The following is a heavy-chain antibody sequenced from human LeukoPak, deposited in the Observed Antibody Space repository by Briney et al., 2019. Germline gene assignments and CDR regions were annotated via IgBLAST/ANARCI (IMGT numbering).Heavy chain of an antibody. D-gene: IGHD2-2*02. V-gene: IGHV3-30*18. CDR3: AKSAEGLLYREVDY. CDR1: GFTFSSYG. Sequence: QPGGSLRLSCAASGFTFSSYGMHWVRQAPGKGLEWVAVISYDGSNKYYADSVKGRFTISRDNSKNTLYLQMNSLRAEDTAVYYCAKSAEGLLYREVDYWGQGTLVTVSS. J-gene: IGHJ4*02. CDR2: ISYDGSNK.